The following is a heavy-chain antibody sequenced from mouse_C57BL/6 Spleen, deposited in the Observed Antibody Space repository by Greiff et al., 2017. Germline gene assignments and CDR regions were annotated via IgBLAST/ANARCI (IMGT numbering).Heavy chain of an antibody. Sequence: VQLQQPGAELVMPGASVKLSCKASGYTFTSYWMHWVKQRPGQGLEWIGEIDPSDSYTNYNQKFKGKSTLTVDKSSSTAYMHLSSLTSEDSAVYYCARPYYGSPYWYFDVWGTGTTVTVSS. V-gene: IGHV1-69*01. CDR2: IDPSDSYT. CDR3: ARPYYGSPYWYFDV. CDR1: GYTFTSYW. D-gene: IGHD1-1*01. J-gene: IGHJ1*03.